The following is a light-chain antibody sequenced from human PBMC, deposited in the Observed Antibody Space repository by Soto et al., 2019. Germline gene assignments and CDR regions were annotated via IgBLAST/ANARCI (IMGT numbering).Light chain of an antibody. CDR1: SEHSSYA. V-gene: IGLV4-69*01. J-gene: IGLJ2*01. CDR2: LKSDGSH. CDR3: QTWGTGIRV. Sequence: QSVLTQSPSASASLGASVKLTCTLSSEHSSYAIAWHQQQPEKGPRYLMKLKSDGSHSKGDGIPDRFSGSSSGAERYLTISSLQSEDEADYYCQTWGTGIRVFGGGTKLTVL.